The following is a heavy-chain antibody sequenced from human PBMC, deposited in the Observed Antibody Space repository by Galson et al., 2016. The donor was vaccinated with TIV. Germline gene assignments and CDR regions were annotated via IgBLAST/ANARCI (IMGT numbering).Heavy chain of an antibody. D-gene: IGHD3-22*01. Sequence: SVKVSCKASGYTFSDYYIHWVRQAPGQGLEWLGWINPKSGGAIFAQKFQGRVTLTSDTSISTAYMDLSWQTFDDTAVYYCARDDGSTSGSDYWGQGTLVTVSS. CDR3: ARDDGSTSGSDY. J-gene: IGHJ4*02. CDR1: GYTFSDYY. CDR2: INPKSGGA. V-gene: IGHV1-2*02.